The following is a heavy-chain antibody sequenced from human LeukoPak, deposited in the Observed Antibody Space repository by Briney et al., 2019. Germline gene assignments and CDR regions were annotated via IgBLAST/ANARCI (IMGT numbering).Heavy chain of an antibody. V-gene: IGHV1-18*01. D-gene: IGHD3-3*01. CDR2: ISAYNGNT. J-gene: IGHJ5*02. CDR1: GYTFTSYG. CDR3: ARDAAYYVFWSGYYTEARWFDP. Sequence: ASVKVSCKASGYTFTSYGISWVRQAPGQGLEWMGWISAYNGNTNYAQKLQGRVTMTTDTSTSTAYMELRSLRSDDTAVYYCARDAAYYVFWSGYYTEARWFDPWGQGTLVTVSS.